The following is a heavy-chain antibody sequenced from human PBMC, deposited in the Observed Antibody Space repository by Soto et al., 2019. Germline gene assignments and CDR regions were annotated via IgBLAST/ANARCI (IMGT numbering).Heavy chain of an antibody. D-gene: IGHD4-17*01. CDR2: IYWNDDI. V-gene: IGHV2-5*01. Sequence: GSGPTLVNPTQTLTLTCTFSGFSLSTGGVGVGRIRQPPGKALEWLAVIYWNDDIRYNPSLKSRLTITKDTSKNQVVLTTTNMDPVDTATYYCAHRGYGDYPKDNWFDPWGQGTLVTVSS. J-gene: IGHJ5*02. CDR1: GFSLSTGGVG. CDR3: AHRGYGDYPKDNWFDP.